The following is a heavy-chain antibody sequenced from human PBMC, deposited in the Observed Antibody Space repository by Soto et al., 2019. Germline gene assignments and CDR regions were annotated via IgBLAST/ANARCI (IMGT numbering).Heavy chain of an antibody. D-gene: IGHD1-1*01. CDR2: ISPKSGSI. Sequence: QVHLVQSGAEVKKPGASVNVSCKTSGYTFTRNGISWVRQAPGQGLEWMGWISPKSGSITYAQKSPGRVLMTTPTPTSTAYMELRSLRSDATAVYYCVNDRDGNRWPSRAVWCPGTRVTVSS. J-gene: IGHJ6*02. V-gene: IGHV1-18*01. CDR3: VNDRDGNRWPSRAV. CDR1: GYTFTRNG.